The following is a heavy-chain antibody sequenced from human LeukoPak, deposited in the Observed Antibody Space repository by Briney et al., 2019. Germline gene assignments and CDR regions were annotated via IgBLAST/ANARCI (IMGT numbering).Heavy chain of an antibody. CDR1: GYTFTGYY. V-gene: IGHV1-69*13. CDR2: IIPIFGTA. D-gene: IGHD3-10*01. Sequence: SVKVSCKASGYTFTGYYMHWVRQAPGQGLEWMGGIIPIFGTANYAQKFQGRVTITADESTSTAYMELSSLRSEDTAVYYCARDRPDYYGSGSYYNPLDYWGQGTLVTVSS. CDR3: ARDRPDYYGSGSYYNPLDY. J-gene: IGHJ4*02.